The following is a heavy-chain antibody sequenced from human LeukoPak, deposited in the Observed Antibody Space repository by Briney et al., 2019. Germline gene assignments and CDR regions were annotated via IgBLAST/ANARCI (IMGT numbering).Heavy chain of an antibody. J-gene: IGHJ6*03. CDR2: IYHSGST. CDR1: GGSISSGGYY. D-gene: IGHD3-16*01. V-gene: IGHV4-30-2*01. Sequence: SETLSLTCTVSGGSISSGGYYWSWIRQPPGKGLEWIGYIYHSGSTYYNPSLKSRVTISVDRSKNQFSLKLSSVTAADTAVYYCARDQVGGGHYYYYYMDVWGKGTTVTVSS. CDR3: ARDQVGGGHYYYYYMDV.